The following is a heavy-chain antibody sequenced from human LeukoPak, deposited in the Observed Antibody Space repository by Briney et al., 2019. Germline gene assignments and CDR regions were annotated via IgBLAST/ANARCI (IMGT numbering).Heavy chain of an antibody. CDR1: GYTFTGYY. J-gene: IGHJ3*02. Sequence: ASVKVSCKASGYTFTGYYMHWVRQAPGQGLEWMGWINPNSGGTNYAQKFQGRVTMTRDTSISTAYMELSRLRSDDTAVYYCARACRGGSCYGAFDIWGQGTMVTVSS. D-gene: IGHD2-15*01. V-gene: IGHV1-2*02. CDR2: INPNSGGT. CDR3: ARACRGGSCYGAFDI.